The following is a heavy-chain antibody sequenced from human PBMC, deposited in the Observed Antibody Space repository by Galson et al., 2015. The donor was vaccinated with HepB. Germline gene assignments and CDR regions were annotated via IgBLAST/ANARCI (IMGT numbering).Heavy chain of an antibody. V-gene: IGHV4-39*07. CDR3: ARVSGDFWSGYPTYFDY. CDR1: GGSISSSTYY. J-gene: IGHJ4*02. Sequence: LSLTCTVSGGSISSSTYYWGWIRQPPGKGLEWIGSINYRGTTYYNPSLKSRVTISVDTPKNQFSLKLSSVTAADTAVYYCARVSGDFWSGYPTYFDYWGQGTLVTVSS. D-gene: IGHD3-3*01. CDR2: INYRGTT.